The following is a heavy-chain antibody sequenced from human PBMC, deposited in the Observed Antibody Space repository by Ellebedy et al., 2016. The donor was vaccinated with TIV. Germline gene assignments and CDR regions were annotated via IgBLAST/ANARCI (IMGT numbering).Heavy chain of an antibody. D-gene: IGHD6-6*01. J-gene: IGHJ6*02. CDR1: GYPFRDYY. V-gene: IGHV1-2*04. CDR2: INPNNGGT. Sequence: ASVKVSCKASGYPFRDYYMHWVRQAPGQGLEWVGWINPNNGGTNYAQKFKGWVTMTTDTSTSTAYMELRSLRSDDTAVYYCARDMGSIAARHGMDVWGQGTTVTVSS. CDR3: ARDMGSIAARHGMDV.